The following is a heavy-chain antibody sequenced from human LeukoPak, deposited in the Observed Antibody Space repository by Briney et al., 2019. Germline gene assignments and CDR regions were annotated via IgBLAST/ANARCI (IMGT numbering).Heavy chain of an antibody. CDR3: ARDAIQGRLTSDY. CDR1: GYTFTTFG. J-gene: IGHJ4*02. D-gene: IGHD1-1*01. Sequence: GASVKVSCKASGYTFTTFGISWVRQAPGQGLEWMGWISTYNDNTNYAQNHQGRVTMTTDTSTSTAYMELRSLRSDDTAVYYCARDAIQGRLTSDYWGQGTLVTVSS. V-gene: IGHV1-18*01. CDR2: ISTYNDNT.